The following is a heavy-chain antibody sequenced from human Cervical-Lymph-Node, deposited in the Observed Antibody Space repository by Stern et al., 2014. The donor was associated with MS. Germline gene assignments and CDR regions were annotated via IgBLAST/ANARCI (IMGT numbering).Heavy chain of an antibody. D-gene: IGHD6-19*01. V-gene: IGHV3-11*06. CDR2: ISSSSSYT. CDR3: ARGGWLVHFDY. J-gene: IGHJ4*02. Sequence: MQLVESGGGLVKPGGSRGLSCAASGFTFSDYYMSWIRQAPGKGLEWVSYISSSSSYTNYADSVKGRFTISRDNAKNSLYLQMNSLRAEDTAVYYCARGGWLVHFDYWGQGTLVTVSS. CDR1: GFTFSDYY.